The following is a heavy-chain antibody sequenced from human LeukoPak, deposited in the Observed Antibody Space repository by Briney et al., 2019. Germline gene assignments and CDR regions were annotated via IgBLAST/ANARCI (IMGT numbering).Heavy chain of an antibody. Sequence: ASVKVSCKASGYTFTSYGISWVRQAPGQGLEWMGRISAYNGNTNYAQKLQGRVTMTTDTSTSTAYMELRSLRSDDTAVYYCARVVGATAGGYNWFDPWGQGTLVTVSS. D-gene: IGHD1-26*01. CDR2: ISAYNGNT. CDR3: ARVVGATAGGYNWFDP. J-gene: IGHJ5*02. V-gene: IGHV1-18*01. CDR1: GYTFTSYG.